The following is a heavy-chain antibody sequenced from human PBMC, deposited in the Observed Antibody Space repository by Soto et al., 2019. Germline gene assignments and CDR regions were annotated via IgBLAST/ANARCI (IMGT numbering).Heavy chain of an antibody. V-gene: IGHV3-23*01. D-gene: IGHD3-10*01. CDR1: GFTFSSYA. CDR3: AKDLYYYGSGNIGAFDI. Sequence: EVQLLESGGGLVQPGGSLRLSCAASGFTFSSYAMSWVRQAPGKGLEWVSAISGSGGSTYYADSVKGRFTISRDNSKNTLYLQMNSLRAEDTAVYYCAKDLYYYGSGNIGAFDIWGQGTMVTVSS. J-gene: IGHJ3*02. CDR2: ISGSGGST.